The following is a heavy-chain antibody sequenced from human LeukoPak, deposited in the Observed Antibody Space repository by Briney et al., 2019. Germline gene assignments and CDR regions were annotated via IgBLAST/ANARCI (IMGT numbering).Heavy chain of an antibody. D-gene: IGHD6-13*01. CDR2: INHSGST. V-gene: IGHV4-34*01. CDR3: ARVSSSWYASFDY. CDR1: GGSFSGYY. J-gene: IGHJ4*02. Sequence: SETLSLTCAVYGGSFSGYYWSWIRQPPGKGLEWIGEINHSGSTNYNPSLKSRVTISVDTSKNQFSLKLSSVTAADTAVYYCARVSSSWYASFDYWGQGTLVTVSS.